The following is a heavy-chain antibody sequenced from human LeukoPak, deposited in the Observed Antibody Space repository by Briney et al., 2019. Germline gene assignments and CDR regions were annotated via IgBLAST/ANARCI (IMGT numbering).Heavy chain of an antibody. CDR1: GLTFSSYS. Sequence: GGSLRLSCAASGLTFSSYSMNWVRQAPGKGLEWVSSISSSSSSIYYADSVKGRFTISRDNAKHSLYLQMNSLRAEDTAVYYCACGGTYLPYWGQGTLVTVSS. J-gene: IGHJ4*02. CDR2: ISSSSSSI. D-gene: IGHD1-26*01. V-gene: IGHV3-21*01. CDR3: ACGGTYLPY.